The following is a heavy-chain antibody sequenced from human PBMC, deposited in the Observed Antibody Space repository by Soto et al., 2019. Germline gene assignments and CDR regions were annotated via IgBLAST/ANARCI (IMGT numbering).Heavy chain of an antibody. CDR2: INSDGSST. Sequence: EVQLVESGGGLVQPGGSLRLSCAASGFTFSSYWMHWVRQAPGKGLVWVSRINSDGSSTSYADSVKGRFTISRDNAKNTLYLQMNSLRAEDTAVYYCARGAASSSTTSWFDPWGQGTLVTVSS. V-gene: IGHV3-74*01. D-gene: IGHD6-6*01. CDR3: ARGAASSSTTSWFDP. CDR1: GFTFSSYW. J-gene: IGHJ5*02.